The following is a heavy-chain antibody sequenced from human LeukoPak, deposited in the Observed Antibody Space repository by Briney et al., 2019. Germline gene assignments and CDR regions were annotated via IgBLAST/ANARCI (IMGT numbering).Heavy chain of an antibody. V-gene: IGHV3-53*01. J-gene: IGHJ4*02. Sequence: GASVKVSCKASGYTFTSYGISWVRQAPGKGLEWVSGIYSGGSTYYADSVKGRFTISRDNSKNTLYLQMNSLRAEDTAVYYCARARRDGYGEWNYWGQGTLVTVSS. CDR1: GYTFTSYG. CDR2: IYSGGST. CDR3: ARARRDGYGEWNY. D-gene: IGHD5-24*01.